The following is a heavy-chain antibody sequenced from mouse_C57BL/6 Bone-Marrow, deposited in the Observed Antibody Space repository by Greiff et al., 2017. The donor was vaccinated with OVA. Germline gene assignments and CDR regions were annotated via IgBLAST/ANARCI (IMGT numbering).Heavy chain of an antibody. D-gene: IGHD1-1*01. CDR1: GFTFNTYA. V-gene: IGHV10-3*01. J-gene: IGHJ1*03. CDR3: VRDGVLRYPWYFDV. CDR2: IRSKISNYAT. Sequence: EVKVVESGGGLVQPKGSLKLSCAASGFTFNTYAMHWVRQAPGTGLEWVARIRSKISNYATYYADSVKDRFTISRDDSQSMLYLQMNNLKTEDTAMYYCVRDGVLRYPWYFDVWGTGTTVTVSS.